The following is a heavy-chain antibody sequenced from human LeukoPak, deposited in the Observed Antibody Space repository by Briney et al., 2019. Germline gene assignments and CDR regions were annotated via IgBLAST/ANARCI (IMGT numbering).Heavy chain of an antibody. CDR1: GFTFSSYS. D-gene: IGHD3-10*01. Sequence: PGGSLRLSCAASGFTFSSYSMNWVRQAPGKGLEWVSSISSSSSYIYYADSVKGQFTISRDNAKNSLYLQMNSLRAEDTAVYYCARAPGRVRGVIISPDVWGQGTTVTVSS. J-gene: IGHJ6*02. CDR2: ISSSSSYI. V-gene: IGHV3-21*01. CDR3: ARAPGRVRGVIISPDV.